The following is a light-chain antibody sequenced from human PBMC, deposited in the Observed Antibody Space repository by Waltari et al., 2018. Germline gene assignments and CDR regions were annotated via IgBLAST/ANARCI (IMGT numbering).Light chain of an antibody. CDR1: KSIGNN. CDR3: QQYNEWPYT. V-gene: IGKV3-15*01. J-gene: IGKJ2*01. CDR2: VAS. Sequence: ETIMTQSPAILSVSPGETATLSSRASKSIGNNFSWSQQTPGQAPRLLIYVASSRGTGIPARFFGAGSGTDFTLTISSLQSEDFAVYYCQQYNEWPYTFGQGTKVDLK.